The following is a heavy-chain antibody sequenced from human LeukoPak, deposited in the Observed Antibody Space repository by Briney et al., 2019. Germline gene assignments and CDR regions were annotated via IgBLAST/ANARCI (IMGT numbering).Heavy chain of an antibody. Sequence: SETLSLTCTVSGGSISSYYWSWIRQPPGKGLEWIGYIYYSGSTNYSPSLKSRVTISVDTSKNQFSLKLSSVTAADTAVYYCARKYYYDSSGSYAFDIWGQGTMVTVSS. J-gene: IGHJ3*02. CDR2: IYYSGST. CDR3: ARKYYYDSSGSYAFDI. V-gene: IGHV4-59*01. CDR1: GGSISSYY. D-gene: IGHD3-22*01.